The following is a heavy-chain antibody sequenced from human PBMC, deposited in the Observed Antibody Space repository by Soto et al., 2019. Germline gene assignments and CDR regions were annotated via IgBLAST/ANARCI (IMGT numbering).Heavy chain of an antibody. Sequence: EVQLVESGGGLVKPGGSLRLSCAASGFTFSNAWMTWVRQAPGKGLEWVGRIKSKTDGGTTDYAAPVKGRFTISRDDSXNTLYLEMNSLKTEYTSVYYCNTGLLRGRSGAFDIWGQGTMGTVSS. CDR3: NTGLLRGRSGAFDI. V-gene: IGHV3-15*01. CDR1: GFTFSNAW. CDR2: IKSKTDGGTT. D-gene: IGHD1-26*01. J-gene: IGHJ3*02.